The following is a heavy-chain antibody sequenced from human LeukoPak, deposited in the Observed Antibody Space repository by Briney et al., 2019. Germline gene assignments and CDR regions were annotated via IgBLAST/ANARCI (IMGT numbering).Heavy chain of an antibody. CDR2: INPNSGGT. CDR3: ARVEKPRPYYYYYMDV. D-gene: IGHD5-24*01. V-gene: IGHV1-2*02. J-gene: IGHJ6*03. CDR1: GYTFTGYY. Sequence: ASVKVSCKASGYTFTGYYMHWVRQAPGQGREWVGWINPNSGGTNYAQKFQGRVTMTRDTSISTAYMELSRLRSDDTAVYYCARVEKPRPYYYYYMDVWGKGTTVTVSS.